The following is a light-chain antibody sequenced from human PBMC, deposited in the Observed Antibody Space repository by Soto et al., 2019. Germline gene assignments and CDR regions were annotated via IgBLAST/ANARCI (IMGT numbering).Light chain of an antibody. CDR1: QSISSSY. CDR2: AAS. V-gene: IGKV3-20*01. CDR3: QQYGSSSYT. J-gene: IGKJ2*01. Sequence: EIVLTQSPGTLSLSPGERATLSCRASQSISSSYLAWYQQTPGQAPRLLIYAASSRATGIPDRFSGSGSGTDFTLTISRLEPEDFAVYYCQQYGSSSYTFGQGTQSEIK.